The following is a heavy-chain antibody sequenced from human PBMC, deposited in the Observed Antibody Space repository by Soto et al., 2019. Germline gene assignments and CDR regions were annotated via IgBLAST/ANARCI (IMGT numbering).Heavy chain of an antibody. D-gene: IGHD3-22*01. CDR3: ASFGSSGND. V-gene: IGHV3-30-3*01. CDR1: GVTFSSYA. Sequence: GGALRVSCSDSGVTFSSYAMNWVRQAPGKGLEWVAVISYDGSNKYYADSVKGRFTISRDNSKNTLYLQMNSLRAEDTAVYYCASFGSSGNDWGQGTLVPVSS. CDR2: ISYDGSNK. J-gene: IGHJ4*02.